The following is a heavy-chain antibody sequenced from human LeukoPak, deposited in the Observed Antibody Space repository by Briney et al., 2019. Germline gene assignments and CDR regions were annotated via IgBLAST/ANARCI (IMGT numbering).Heavy chain of an antibody. CDR2: MNPNSGNT. V-gene: IGHV1-8*03. J-gene: IGHJ5*02. D-gene: IGHD3-3*01. Sequence: ASVKVSCKASGYTFTSYDINWARQATGQGLEWMGWMNPNSGNTGYAQKFQGRVTITRNTSISTAYMELSSLRSEDTAVYYCARGRAPYYDFWSGYLPSNWFDPWGQGTLVTVSS. CDR3: ARGRAPYYDFWSGYLPSNWFDP. CDR1: GYTFTSYD.